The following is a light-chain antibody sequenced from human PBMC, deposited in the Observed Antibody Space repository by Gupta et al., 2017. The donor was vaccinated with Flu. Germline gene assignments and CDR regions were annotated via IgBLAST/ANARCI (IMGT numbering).Light chain of an antibody. CDR2: TSN. V-gene: IGLV1-47*01. Sequence: QSVRSQPPSTSWTSGQRVTFSCSGGNSNLCINYVYWYPQLPGAAPKLIIYTSNQRPSGVPDRFSGSKSGTSASLAISGLRSEDEAEYYCATWDDSLSAVVFGGGTKLTVL. J-gene: IGLJ2*01. CDR1: NSNLCINY. CDR3: ATWDDSLSAVV.